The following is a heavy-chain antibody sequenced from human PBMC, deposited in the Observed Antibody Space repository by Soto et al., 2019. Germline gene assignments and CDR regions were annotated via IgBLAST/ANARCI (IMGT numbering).Heavy chain of an antibody. V-gene: IGHV4-31*03. D-gene: IGHD6-13*01. CDR1: GGSISSGAYY. CDR2: IYYSGST. CDR3: ARDGRLVNYYYYGMDV. J-gene: IGHJ6*02. Sequence: QVQLQESGPGLVKPSQTLSLTCSVSGGSISSGAYYWTWIRQHPGKGLEWIGYIYYSGSTYYNPSLKSRVTISVDTSKNQCSLKLRSVTAADTAVYYCARDGRLVNYYYYGMDVWGQGTTVTVSS.